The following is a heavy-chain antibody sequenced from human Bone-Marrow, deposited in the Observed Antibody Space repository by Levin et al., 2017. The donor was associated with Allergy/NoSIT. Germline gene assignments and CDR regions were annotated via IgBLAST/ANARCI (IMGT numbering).Heavy chain of an antibody. CDR1: GFTFSTYA. V-gene: IGHV3-23*01. Sequence: GGSLRLSCAASGFTFSTYAMNWVRQAPGKGLEWLSVISGSGSRTDYADAVKGRFTISRDNSKNTVTLEMNSLRAEDTAIYYCAKEATRGLSVFDYWGQGTLVTVSS. D-gene: IGHD3-10*01. CDR3: AKEATRGLSVFDY. J-gene: IGHJ4*02. CDR2: ISGSGSRT.